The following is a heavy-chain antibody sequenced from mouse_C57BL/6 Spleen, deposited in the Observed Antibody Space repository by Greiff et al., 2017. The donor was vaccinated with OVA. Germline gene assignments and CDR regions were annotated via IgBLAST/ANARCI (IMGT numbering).Heavy chain of an antibody. V-gene: IGHV1-54*01. J-gene: IGHJ2*01. CDR1: GYAFTNYL. CDR2: INPGSGGT. CDR3: ARGVYYYGSSRDY. Sequence: QVQLKQSGAELVRPGTSVKVSCKASGYAFTNYLIEWVKQRPGQGLEWIGVINPGSGGTNYNEKFKGKATLTADKSSSTAYMQLSSLTSEDSAVYFCARGVYYYGSSRDYWGQGTTLTVSS. D-gene: IGHD1-1*01.